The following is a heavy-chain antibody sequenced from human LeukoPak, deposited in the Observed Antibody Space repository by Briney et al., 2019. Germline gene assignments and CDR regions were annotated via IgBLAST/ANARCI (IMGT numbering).Heavy chain of an antibody. CDR1: GFTFSSYG. D-gene: IGHD1-7*01. CDR3: AKDSYDWNYGLFDS. CDR2: IRYDGSNK. J-gene: IGHJ4*02. Sequence: GGSLRLSCAASGFTFSSYGMHWVRQAPGKGLEWVAFIRYDGSNKYYADSVKGRFTISRDNSKNTLYLQMNSLRAEDTAVYYCAKDSYDWNYGLFDSWGQGTLVSVSS. V-gene: IGHV3-30*02.